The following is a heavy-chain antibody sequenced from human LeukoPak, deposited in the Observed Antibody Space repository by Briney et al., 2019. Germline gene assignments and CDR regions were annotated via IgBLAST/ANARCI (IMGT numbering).Heavy chain of an antibody. Sequence: GGSLRLSCAASGFTLNTYAMSWVRQAPGKGLEWVSSISGSGGSTFYADSVKSRFTISRDNSKNTLYLQMNSLRAEDTAVYYCAKDLSDSSRVPGDYWGQGTLVTVSS. J-gene: IGHJ4*02. D-gene: IGHD6-13*01. CDR1: GFTLNTYA. CDR3: AKDLSDSSRVPGDY. V-gene: IGHV3-23*01. CDR2: ISGSGGST.